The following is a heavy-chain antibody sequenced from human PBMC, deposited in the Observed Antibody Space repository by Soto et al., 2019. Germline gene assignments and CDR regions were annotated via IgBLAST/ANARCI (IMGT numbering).Heavy chain of an antibody. Sequence: EVQVLESGGGWLQPGGSLRLSCAASGFTFSSYAMNWVRQAPGKGLEWVSGITGSGAGSYYSDSVKGRFTISRDNSKNTLYLQMNSLRAEDTAVYYCAKAYSNSWPNDWFDPRGQGTLVTVSS. CDR2: ITGSGAGS. D-gene: IGHD6-13*01. CDR1: GFTFSSYA. J-gene: IGHJ5*02. V-gene: IGHV3-23*01. CDR3: AKAYSNSWPNDWFDP.